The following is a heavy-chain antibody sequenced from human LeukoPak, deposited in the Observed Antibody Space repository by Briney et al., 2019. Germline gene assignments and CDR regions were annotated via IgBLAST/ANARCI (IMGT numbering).Heavy chain of an antibody. Sequence: PGGSLRLSCAASGFTFNSFTMNWVRQAPEKGLEWVSYIGNSGNTVYYSDSVKGRFTISRDNAKSSLYLQMNSLRAEDTAVYYCARSFDCWGQGTLVIVSS. J-gene: IGHJ4*02. V-gene: IGHV3-48*04. CDR2: IGNSGNTV. CDR3: ARSFDC. CDR1: GFTFNSFT.